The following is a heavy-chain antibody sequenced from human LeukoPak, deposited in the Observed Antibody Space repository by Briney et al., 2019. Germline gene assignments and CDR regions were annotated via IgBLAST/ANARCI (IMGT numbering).Heavy chain of an antibody. Sequence: GGSLRLSCAASGFTFSIYGMHWVRQAPGKGLEWVGVTSYDGSNKYYADSVRGRFTISRDNSKSTLYLQMNSLRAEDTAVYYCARLYSSGWYFDYWGQGTLVTVSS. CDR2: TSYDGSNK. D-gene: IGHD6-19*01. V-gene: IGHV3-30*03. CDR3: ARLYSSGWYFDY. J-gene: IGHJ4*02. CDR1: GFTFSIYG.